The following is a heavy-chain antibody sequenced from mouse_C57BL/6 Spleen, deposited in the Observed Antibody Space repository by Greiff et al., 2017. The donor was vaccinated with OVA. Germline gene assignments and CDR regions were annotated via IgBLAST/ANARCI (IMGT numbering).Heavy chain of an antibody. Sequence: QVQLQQSGAELVKPGASVKISCKASGYAFSSYWMNWVKQRPGKGLEWIGQIYPGDGDTNYNGKFKGKATLTADKSSSTAYMQLSSLTSEDSAVYFCARGRGNLWYFDVWGTGTTVTVSS. V-gene: IGHV1-80*01. D-gene: IGHD2-1*01. CDR1: GYAFSSYW. CDR3: ARGRGNLWYFDV. J-gene: IGHJ1*03. CDR2: IYPGDGDT.